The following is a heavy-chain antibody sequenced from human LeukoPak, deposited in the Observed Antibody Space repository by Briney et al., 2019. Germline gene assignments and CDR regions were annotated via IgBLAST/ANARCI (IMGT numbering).Heavy chain of an antibody. CDR1: GGTFSSYA. CDR3: GVLFAPPEFNRIVGATTTDY. J-gene: IGHJ4*02. V-gene: IGHV1-69*13. Sequence: ASVKVSCKASGGTFSSYAISWVRQAPGQGLEWMGGIIPIFGTANYAQKFQGRVTITADESTSTAYMELSSLRSEDTAVYYCGVLFAPPEFNRIVGATTTDYWGQGTLATVPS. D-gene: IGHD1-26*01. CDR2: IIPIFGTA.